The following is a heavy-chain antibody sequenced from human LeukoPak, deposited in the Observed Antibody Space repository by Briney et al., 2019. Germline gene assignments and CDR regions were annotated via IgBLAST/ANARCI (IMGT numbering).Heavy chain of an antibody. CDR2: VSFEGSNK. J-gene: IGHJ4*02. V-gene: IGHV3-30*01. D-gene: IGHD3-10*01. CDR3: AKDMGYYYGSGSYPPENDY. CDR1: GFPLSSYA. Sequence: GGSLRLSCAASGFPLSSYAMHWVRQAPGKGLEWVAVVSFEGSNKYYADSVKGRFTISRDNSKNTLSLQMNSLRAEDTAVYYCAKDMGYYYGSGSYPPENDYWGQGTLVTVSS.